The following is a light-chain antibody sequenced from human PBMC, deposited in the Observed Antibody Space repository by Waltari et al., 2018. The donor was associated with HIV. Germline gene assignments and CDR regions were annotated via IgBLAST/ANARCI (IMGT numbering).Light chain of an antibody. CDR3: CSYTGTGIV. CDR1: SSDVGAYNL. Sequence: QSALTQLASVSGSPGQSITISCTGTSSDVGAYNLVSWYQQHPNKAPQLMIFDVTKRPSGVSDRFSGSRSGNTASLTISGLQTEDEGDYYCCSYTGTGIVFGGGTKLTVL. CDR2: DVT. J-gene: IGLJ2*01. V-gene: IGLV2-23*02.